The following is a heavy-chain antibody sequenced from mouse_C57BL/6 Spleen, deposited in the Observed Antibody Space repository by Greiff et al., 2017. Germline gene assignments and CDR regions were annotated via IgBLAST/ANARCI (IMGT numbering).Heavy chain of an antibody. Sequence: QVQLKQSGAELVRPGASVTLSCKASGYTFTDYEMHWVKQTPVHGLEWIGAIDPETGGTAYNQKFKGKAILTADKSSSTAYMELRSLTSEDSAVYYCTTGPFAYWGQGTLVTVSA. V-gene: IGHV1-15*01. CDR2: IDPETGGT. J-gene: IGHJ3*01. CDR1: GYTFTDYE. D-gene: IGHD4-1*01. CDR3: TTGPFAY.